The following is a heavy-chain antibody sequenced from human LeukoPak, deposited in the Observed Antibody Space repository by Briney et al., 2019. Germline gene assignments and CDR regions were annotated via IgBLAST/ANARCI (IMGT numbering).Heavy chain of an antibody. CDR1: GFTFSAYS. CDR3: ASPSPGGPAAGLFDY. Sequence: TGGSLRLSCAGSGFTFSAYSMNWVRQAPGEGLEWVSSISGSSTSIYYADSVKGRFTISRDNSKNTLYLQMNSLRPDDTAVYYCASPSPGGPAAGLFDYWGQGTLVTVSS. J-gene: IGHJ4*02. V-gene: IGHV3-21*04. D-gene: IGHD6-13*01. CDR2: ISGSSTSI.